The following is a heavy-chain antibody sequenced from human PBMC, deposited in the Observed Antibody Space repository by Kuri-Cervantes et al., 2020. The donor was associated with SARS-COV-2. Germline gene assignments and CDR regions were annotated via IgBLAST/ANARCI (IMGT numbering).Heavy chain of an antibody. CDR3: ARDGGDAFDI. Sequence: ASVKVSCKASGYTFTGYYMHWVRQAPGQGLEWMGWINPNSGGTNYAQKFQGRVTMTTDTSTSTAYMELSSLRSEDTAEYYCARDGGDAFDIWGQGTMVTVSS. CDR1: GYTFTGYY. J-gene: IGHJ3*02. D-gene: IGHD3-16*01. CDR2: INPNSGGT. V-gene: IGHV1-2*02.